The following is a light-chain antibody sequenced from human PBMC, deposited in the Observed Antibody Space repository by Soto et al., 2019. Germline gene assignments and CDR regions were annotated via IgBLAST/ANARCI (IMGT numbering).Light chain of an antibody. Sequence: DSHRTKSPYTLSGTVGASVTITCRASQTISSWLAWYQQKPGKAPKLLIYKASTLKSGVPSRFSGSGSGTEFTLTISSLQPDDFATYYCQHYNSYSEAFAQGTKVDIK. CDR2: KAS. V-gene: IGKV1-5*03. J-gene: IGKJ1*01. CDR1: QTISSW. CDR3: QHYNSYSEA.